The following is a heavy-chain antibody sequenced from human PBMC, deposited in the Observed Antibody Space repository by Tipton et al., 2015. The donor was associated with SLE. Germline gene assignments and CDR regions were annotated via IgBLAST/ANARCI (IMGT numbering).Heavy chain of an antibody. J-gene: IGHJ6*03. D-gene: IGHD6-6*01. CDR2: IIPIFGTT. Sequence: QSGPEVKKPGSSVKVSCKASGGTFNNYAIGWVRQAPGQGLEWMGGIIPIFGTTHYAQKFQGRVTISTDESTSTAYMELSSLSSEDTAVYYCARGSSSSDYHYYFYMDVWGKGTTVTVSS. V-gene: IGHV1-69*05. CDR3: ARGSSSSDYHYYFYMDV. CDR1: GGTFNNYA.